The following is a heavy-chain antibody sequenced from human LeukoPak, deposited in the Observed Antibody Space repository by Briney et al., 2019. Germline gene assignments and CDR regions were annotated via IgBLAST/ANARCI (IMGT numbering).Heavy chain of an antibody. V-gene: IGHV4-39*01. CDR2: IYYSGST. CDR1: GGSISSSSYY. J-gene: IGHJ4*02. CDR3: ARGNGITIFGVVTYYFDY. D-gene: IGHD3-3*01. Sequence: SETLSLTRTVSGGSISSSSYYWGWLRQPPGKGREWIGSIYYSGSTYYNPSLKSRVTISVDTSKNQFSLKLSSVTAADTAVYYCARGNGITIFGVVTYYFDYWGQGTLVTVSS.